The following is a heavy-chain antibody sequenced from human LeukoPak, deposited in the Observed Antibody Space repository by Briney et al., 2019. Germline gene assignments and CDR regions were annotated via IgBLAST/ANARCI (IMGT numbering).Heavy chain of an antibody. D-gene: IGHD5-24*01. CDR1: GFTFSSYA. CDR3: AKGVEMATVPLFFDY. CDR2: ISGSGGST. J-gene: IGHJ4*02. V-gene: IGHV3-23*01. Sequence: PGGSLRLSCAASGFTFSSYAMSWVRQAPGKELEWVSAISGSGGSTYYADSVKGRFTISRDNSKNTLYLQMNSLRAEDTAVYYCAKGVEMATVPLFFDYWGQGTLVTVSS.